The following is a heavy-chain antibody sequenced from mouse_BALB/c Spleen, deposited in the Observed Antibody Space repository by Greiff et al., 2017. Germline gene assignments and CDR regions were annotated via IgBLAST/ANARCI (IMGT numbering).Heavy chain of an antibody. D-gene: IGHD2-1*01. J-gene: IGHJ4*01. CDR1: GYTFTSYR. Sequence: QVQLQQPGAELVKPGASVKLSCKASGYTFTSYRMHWVKQRPGQGLEWIGEINPSNGRTNYNEKFKSKATLTVDKSSSTAYMQLSSLTSEDSAVYYCARSRGNCGYAVDYWGQGTSVTVSS. CDR2: INPSNGRT. CDR3: ARSRGNCGYAVDY. V-gene: IGHV1S81*02.